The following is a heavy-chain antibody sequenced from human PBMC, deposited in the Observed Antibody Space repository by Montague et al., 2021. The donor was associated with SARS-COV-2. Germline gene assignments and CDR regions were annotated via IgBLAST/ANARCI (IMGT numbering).Heavy chain of an antibody. V-gene: IGHV4-34*01. CDR1: GGSFSGNY. Sequence: SETLSLTCAVYGGSFSGNYWSWIRQPPGKGLEWIGEIDHYGNTNYNPSLKSRVTMSVDTSKNQFSLKLSSVTAADTAVYYCARGLPVTTLFYYFGMDVWGQGTTVTVSS. J-gene: IGHJ6*02. CDR3: ARGLPVTTLFYYFGMDV. CDR2: IDHYGNT. D-gene: IGHD4-11*01.